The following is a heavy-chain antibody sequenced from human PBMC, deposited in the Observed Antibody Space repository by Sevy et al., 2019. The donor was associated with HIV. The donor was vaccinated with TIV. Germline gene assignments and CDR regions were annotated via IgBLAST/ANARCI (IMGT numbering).Heavy chain of an antibody. CDR3: ARERSGAYERYFYGMDV. Sequence: GGSLRLSCAASGFNVNSNYMSWVRQAPGEGLEWVSVIYSGGSTYYADSVKGRFIISRDNSKNTVYLQMNSLRAEDTAVYYCARERSGAYERYFYGMDVWGQGTTVTVSS. V-gene: IGHV3-53*01. D-gene: IGHD6-19*01. CDR1: GFNVNSNY. CDR2: IYSGGST. J-gene: IGHJ6*02.